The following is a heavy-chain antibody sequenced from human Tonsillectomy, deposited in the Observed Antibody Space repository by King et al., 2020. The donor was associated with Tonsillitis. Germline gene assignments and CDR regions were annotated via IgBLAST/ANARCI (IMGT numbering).Heavy chain of an antibody. CDR1: GFTFTTAW. CDR3: APVYPGGAYPFDY. Sequence: DVQLVESGGALVEPGGSLRLSCATSGFTFTTAWMTWVRQAPGKGLEWVGLIKSKRDGEKTEYAAPVKGRVTITRDDSKNILYLQMNSLETEDTAFYYCAPVYPGGAYPFDYWGQGTLVTVSS. V-gene: IGHV3-15*02. J-gene: IGHJ4*02. D-gene: IGHD3-16*02. CDR2: IKSKRDGEKT.